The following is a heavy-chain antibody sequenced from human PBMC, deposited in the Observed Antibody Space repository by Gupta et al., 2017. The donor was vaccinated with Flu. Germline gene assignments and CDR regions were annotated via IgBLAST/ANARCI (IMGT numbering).Heavy chain of an antibody. V-gene: IGHV3-21*01. D-gene: IGHD2-15*01. CDR3: ARGVVVVAATRAYFDY. J-gene: IGHJ4*02. Sequence: PGKGLEWVSSMSSSSSYIYYADSVKGRFTISRDNAKNSLYLQMNSLRAEETAVYYCARGVVVVAATRAYFDYWGQGTLVTVSS. CDR2: MSSSSSYI.